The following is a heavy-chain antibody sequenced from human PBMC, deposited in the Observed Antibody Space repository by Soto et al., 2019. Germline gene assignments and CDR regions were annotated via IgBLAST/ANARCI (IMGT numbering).Heavy chain of an antibody. CDR1: GGSISSGGYS. CDR2: IYHSGST. D-gene: IGHD2-15*01. J-gene: IGHJ5*02. Sequence: SETLSLTCAVSGGSISSGGYSWSWIRQPPGKGLEWIGYIYHSGSTYYSPSLKSRLTITKDTSKNQVVLTVTNMDPVDTATYYCAHRQGSTVVNGDNWSDPWGQGTLVTVSS. V-gene: IGHV4-30-2*02. CDR3: AHRQGSTVVNGDNWSDP.